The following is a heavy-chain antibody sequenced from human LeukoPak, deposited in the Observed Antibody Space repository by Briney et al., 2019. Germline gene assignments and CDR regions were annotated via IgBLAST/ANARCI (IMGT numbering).Heavy chain of an antibody. Sequence: SETLSLTCTVSGGSISSSSYYWGWIRQPPGKGLEWIGSIYYSGSTYYNPSLKSRVTISVDTSRNQFSLKLSSVTAADTAVYYFARRNWDPVGDAFDIWGQGTMVTVSS. V-gene: IGHV4-39*01. CDR1: GGSISSSSYY. J-gene: IGHJ3*02. CDR2: IYYSGST. D-gene: IGHD7-27*01. CDR3: ARRNWDPVGDAFDI.